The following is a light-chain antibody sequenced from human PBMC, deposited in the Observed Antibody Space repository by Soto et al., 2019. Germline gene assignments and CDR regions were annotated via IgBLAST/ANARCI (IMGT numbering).Light chain of an antibody. J-gene: IGKJ5*01. CDR3: QQYHSYPLT. CDR1: QSISAW. V-gene: IGKV1-5*03. Sequence: DIQMTQSPSTLSASVGERVTITCRASQSISAWLAWYQQKPGKAPKLLIYKASNVESGVPSRFSGSESGTEFSRTISRLQHDDFATYYCQQYHSYPLTFGRGTRLEIK. CDR2: KAS.